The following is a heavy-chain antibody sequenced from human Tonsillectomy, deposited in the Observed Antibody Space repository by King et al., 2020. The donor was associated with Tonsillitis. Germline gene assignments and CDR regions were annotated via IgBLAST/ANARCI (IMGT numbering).Heavy chain of an antibody. D-gene: IGHD2-15*01. CDR3: ARDLGYSRYYFDY. CDR2: IWYDGGNK. V-gene: IGHV3-33*01. CDR1: GFTFNSHG. Sequence: VQLVESGGGVVQPGRSLRLSCAASGFTFNSHGMHWVRQAPGKGLEWVALIWYDGGNKFYADSVKGRFTIARDNSNSTLYLQMNSLRADDTAVYYCARDLGYSRYYFDYWGQGTLVTVSS. J-gene: IGHJ4*02.